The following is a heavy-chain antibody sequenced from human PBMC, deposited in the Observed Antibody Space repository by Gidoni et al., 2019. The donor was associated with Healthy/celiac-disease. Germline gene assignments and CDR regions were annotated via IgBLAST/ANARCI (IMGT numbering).Heavy chain of an antibody. V-gene: IGHV3-30*03. J-gene: IGHJ6*02. CDR2: IEYDGSNK. Sequence: QVQLVESGGGVVQPGRSLRLSCAASGFTFRSYGMHWVRQAPGKGLEWVAVIEYDGSNKYYADSVKGRFTISRDNSKNTLYLQMNSLRAEDTAVYYCARESHSGYGGYYYGMDVWGQGTTVTVSS. CDR1: GFTFRSYG. D-gene: IGHD5-12*01. CDR3: ARESHSGYGGYYYGMDV.